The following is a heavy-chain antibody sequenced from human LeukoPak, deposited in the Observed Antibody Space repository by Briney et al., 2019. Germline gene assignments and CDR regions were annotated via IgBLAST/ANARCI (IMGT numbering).Heavy chain of an antibody. CDR1: GGSFSGYY. V-gene: IGHV4-34*01. CDR3: ARRRPYSSRYFDY. CDR2: INHSGST. J-gene: IGHJ4*02. Sequence: SETLSLTCAVYGGSFSGYYWSWIRQPPGKGLEWIGEINHSGSTNYNPSLKSRVTISVDTSKNQFSLKLSSVTAADTAVYYCARRRPYSSRYFDYWGQGTLVTVSS. D-gene: IGHD6-13*01.